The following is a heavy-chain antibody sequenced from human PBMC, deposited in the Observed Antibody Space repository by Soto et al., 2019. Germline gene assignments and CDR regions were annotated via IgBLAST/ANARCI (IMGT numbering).Heavy chain of an antibody. CDR1: GFTFSSYA. CDR2: ISSNGGST. D-gene: IGHD5-12*01. Sequence: GGSLRLSCSASGFTFSSYAMHWVRQAPGKGLEYVSAISSNGGSTYYADSVKGRFTISRDNSKNTLYLQMSSLRAEDTAVYYCVREMATISGGFDYWGQGTLVTVSS. J-gene: IGHJ4*02. CDR3: VREMATISGGFDY. V-gene: IGHV3-64D*08.